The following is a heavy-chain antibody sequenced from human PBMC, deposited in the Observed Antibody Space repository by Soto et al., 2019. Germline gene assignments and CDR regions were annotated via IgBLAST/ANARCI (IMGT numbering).Heavy chain of an antibody. D-gene: IGHD5-18*01. J-gene: IGHJ4*02. CDR1: GFTFSSYA. CDR3: AKDLSSLGWLALGAPSDS. CDR2: ISANGRNT. V-gene: IGHV3-23*01. Sequence: EVHLLESGGNVVQPGGSLRLSCAASGFTFSSYAMNWVRQAPGKGLEWVSSISANGRNTYYADSVKGRFTISRDRSKNTLYLQLDSLRVEDTAIYYCAKDLSSLGWLALGAPSDSGGQGTLVTVSS.